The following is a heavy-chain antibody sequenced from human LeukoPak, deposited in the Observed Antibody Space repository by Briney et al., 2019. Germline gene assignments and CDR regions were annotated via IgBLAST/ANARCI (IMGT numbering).Heavy chain of an antibody. CDR2: ISYDGSNK. CDR1: GFTFSSYG. V-gene: IGHV3-30*18. D-gene: IGHD6-13*01. J-gene: IGHJ4*02. CDR3: AKDRRSSSWYSYFDY. Sequence: GGPLRLSCAASGFTFSSYGMRWVRQAPGKGLEWVAVISYDGSNKYYADSVKGRFTISRDNSKNTLYLQMNSLRAEDTAVYYCAKDRRSSSWYSYFDYWGQGTLVTVSS.